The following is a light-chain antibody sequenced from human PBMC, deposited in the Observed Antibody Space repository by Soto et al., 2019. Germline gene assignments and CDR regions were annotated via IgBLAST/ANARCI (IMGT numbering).Light chain of an antibody. J-gene: IGLJ1*01. Sequence: QSALTQPASVSGSPGQLITISCTGTSSDVGAYNYVSWYQQQSGKAPKLLIHEVSSRPAGVSDRFSGSKSGNTASLTISGLQAEDEADYYCSAFATSRAYVFGIGTKV. CDR3: SAFATSRAYV. CDR2: EVS. CDR1: SSDVGAYNY. V-gene: IGLV2-14*01.